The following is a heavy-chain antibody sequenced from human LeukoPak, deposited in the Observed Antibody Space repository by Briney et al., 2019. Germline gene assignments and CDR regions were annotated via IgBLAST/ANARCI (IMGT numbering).Heavy chain of an antibody. J-gene: IGHJ4*02. V-gene: IGHV3-21*01. CDR3: ARDFEAVAGPVDY. CDR2: ISSSSSYI. D-gene: IGHD6-19*01. CDR1: EFTFSNYW. Sequence: PGGSLRLSCVASEFTFSNYWIHWVRQAPGKGLEWVSSISSSSSYIYYADSVKGRFTISRDNAKNSLYLQMNSLRAEDTAVYYCARDFEAVAGPVDYWGQGTLVTVSS.